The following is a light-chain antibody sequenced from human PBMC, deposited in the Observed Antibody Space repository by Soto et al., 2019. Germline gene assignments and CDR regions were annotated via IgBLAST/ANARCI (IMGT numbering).Light chain of an antibody. V-gene: IGKV3-20*01. J-gene: IGKJ2*01. CDR1: QSVSRSY. CDR3: QQYASSPNT. CDR2: GAS. Sequence: EIVLTQSPGTLSLSPGERATLSCRASQSVSRSYLAWYQQKPGQAPRLLIDGASNRATGIPDMFSGSGSGTDFTLSISRLEPEAFAIYYCQQYASSPNTFGLFTQLEI.